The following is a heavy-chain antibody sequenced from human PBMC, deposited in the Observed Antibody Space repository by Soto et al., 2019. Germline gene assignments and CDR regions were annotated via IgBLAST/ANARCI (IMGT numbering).Heavy chain of an antibody. CDR3: ASDPFTVLRGVIPYFDY. CDR1: GYSFISYP. Sequence: ASVKVSCKASGYSFISYPMHWVRQAPGQRPEWMGWINAGDDNTYYSQKFQGRITITRDTSASTVYLELSSLRSEDTAVYYCASDPFTVLRGVIPYFDYWGQGTLVTVSS. D-gene: IGHD3-10*01. V-gene: IGHV1-3*01. CDR2: INAGDDNT. J-gene: IGHJ4*02.